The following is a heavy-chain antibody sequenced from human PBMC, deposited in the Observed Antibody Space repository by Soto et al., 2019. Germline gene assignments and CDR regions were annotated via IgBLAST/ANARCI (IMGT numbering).Heavy chain of an antibody. J-gene: IGHJ4*02. CDR1: GFNFNNNA. CDR2: ISSSGGTT. D-gene: IGHD3-10*01. Sequence: VHLLESGGGLVQPGGSLRLSCATSGFNFNNNAMSWVRQAPGEGLEWVSFISSSGGTTYYADSVKGRFTISRDNSRNLVLLQMKTLAAENMAISYCATVMTVTVPGWGRACGYWGQGTRVTVSS. CDR3: ATVMTVTVPGWGRACGY. V-gene: IGHV3-23*01.